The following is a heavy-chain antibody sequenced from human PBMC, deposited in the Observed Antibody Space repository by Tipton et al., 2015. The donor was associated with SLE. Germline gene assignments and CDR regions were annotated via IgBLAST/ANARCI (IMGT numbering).Heavy chain of an antibody. D-gene: IGHD1-14*01. V-gene: IGHV4-39*01. J-gene: IGHJ4*02. CDR2: LYYSAST. CDR1: GVSISSGSYW. Sequence: TLSLTCTVSGVSISSGSYWWRWIRQAPGKGLEWIGSLYYSASTYYNPSLRSRGTTSVDTSKNQFSLKLTSVTAADTAVYYCARHYGRYYFDYWGQGTPVTVSS. CDR3: ARHYGRYYFDY.